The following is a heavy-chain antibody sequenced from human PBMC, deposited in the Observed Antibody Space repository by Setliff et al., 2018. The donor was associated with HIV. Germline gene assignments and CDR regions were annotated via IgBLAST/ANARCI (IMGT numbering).Heavy chain of an antibody. D-gene: IGHD4-17*01. J-gene: IGHJ6*02. Sequence: SVKVSCKASGGTFSSYAISWVRQAPGQGLEWMGGIIPIFGTANYAQKFQGRVTITTDESTSTAYMELSSLRSEDTAVYYCAGTTVTQYYYYYGMDVCGQGTTVTVSS. CDR2: IIPIFGTA. CDR3: AGTTVTQYYYYYGMDV. CDR1: GGTFSSYA. V-gene: IGHV1-69*05.